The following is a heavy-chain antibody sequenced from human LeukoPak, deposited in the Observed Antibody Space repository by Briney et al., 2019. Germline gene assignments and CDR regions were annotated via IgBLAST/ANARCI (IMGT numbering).Heavy chain of an antibody. Sequence: GGSLRLSCAASGFTFSSYAMSWVRQAPGRGLEWVAAIGANGAGTHYADSVKGRFTISSDISKNTLYLQMNTLRGDGTAVYYCARPLLSVPGTRWFDPWGQGTLVTVAS. V-gene: IGHV3-23*01. CDR2: IGANGAGT. CDR1: GFTFSSYA. J-gene: IGHJ5*02. D-gene: IGHD6-13*01. CDR3: ARPLLSVPGTRWFDP.